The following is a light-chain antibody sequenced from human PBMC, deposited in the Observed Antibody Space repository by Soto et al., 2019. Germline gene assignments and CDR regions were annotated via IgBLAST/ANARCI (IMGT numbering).Light chain of an antibody. V-gene: IGKV1-5*01. CDR3: QQYENYWT. Sequence: DIQMTQSPSTLSATAGDRVTITCRASQSISSWLAWYQHKPGKAPKLLIYDASNLDGGVPSRFSGSGSGTEFSLTISNLQPDDCATYYCQQYENYWTFGQGTKVDI. J-gene: IGKJ1*01. CDR2: DAS. CDR1: QSISSW.